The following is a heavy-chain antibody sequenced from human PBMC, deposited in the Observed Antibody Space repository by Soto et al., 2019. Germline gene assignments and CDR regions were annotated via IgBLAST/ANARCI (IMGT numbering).Heavy chain of an antibody. CDR3: WRRRHYWYFEL. Sequence: VQLQQWGAGLLKPSETLSLTCAVSGGSFSGYYWSWIRQPPGKGLEWLGEVNHSGSTNYNPSLKGRVHISVDKSKDHGSLKLSSVAAAGTGVYYCWRRRHYWYFELWGRGTLVTVSS. J-gene: IGHJ2*01. CDR1: GGSFSGYY. CDR2: VNHSGST. V-gene: IGHV4-34*01.